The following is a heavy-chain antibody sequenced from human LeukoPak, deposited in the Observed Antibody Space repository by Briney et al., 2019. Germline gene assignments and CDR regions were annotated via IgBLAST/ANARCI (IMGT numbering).Heavy chain of an antibody. V-gene: IGHV4-59*08. CDR2: IYYNGST. CDR3: AMSYHYYYMDV. Sequence: SETLSLTCTVSGGSISSYYWSWIRQPPGKGLEWIGYIYYNGSTNYNPSLKSRVTISVDTSKNQFSLKLSSVTAADTAVYYCAMSYHYYYMDVWGKGTTVTVSS. CDR1: GGSISSYY. J-gene: IGHJ6*03. D-gene: IGHD3-16*01.